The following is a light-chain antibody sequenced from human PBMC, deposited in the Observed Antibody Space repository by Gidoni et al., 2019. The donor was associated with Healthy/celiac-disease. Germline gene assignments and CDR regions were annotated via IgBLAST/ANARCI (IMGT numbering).Light chain of an antibody. CDR2: LGS. V-gene: IGKV2-28*01. Sequence: DIVMTQSPLSLPVTPGEPASISCRSSQSLLHSNGYNYLDWYLQKPGQSPQLLIYLGSNRASGVTDRFRGSGSGTDFTLKISRVEAEDGGVYYCMQDLQTPVTFGQGTKVEIK. CDR3: MQDLQTPVT. CDR1: QSLLHSNGYNY. J-gene: IGKJ1*01.